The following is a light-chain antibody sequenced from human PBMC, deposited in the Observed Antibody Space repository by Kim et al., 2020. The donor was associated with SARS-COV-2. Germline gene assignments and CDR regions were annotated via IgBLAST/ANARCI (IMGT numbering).Light chain of an antibody. J-gene: IGLJ2*01. CDR2: GNS. Sequence: VTMSCTGSSSNIGAGYEVHWYQQLPGTAPKLLIYGNSNRPSGVPDRFSGSKSGASASLAITGLQAEDEADYYCQSYDSSLSGSEVFGGGTQLTVL. CDR1: SSNIGAGYE. CDR3: QSYDSSLSGSEV. V-gene: IGLV1-40*01.